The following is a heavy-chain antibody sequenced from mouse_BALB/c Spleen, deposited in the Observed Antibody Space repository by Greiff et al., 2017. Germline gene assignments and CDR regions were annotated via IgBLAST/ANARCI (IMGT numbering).Heavy chain of an antibody. J-gene: IGHJ3*01. CDR1: GYSITSDYA. D-gene: IGHD2-1*01. Sequence: EVQLQESGPGLVKPSQSLSLTCTVTGYSITSDYAWNWIRQFPGNKLEWMGYISYSGSTSYNPSLKSRISITRDTSKNQFFLQLNSVTTEDTATYYCAREGAYGNYPAWFAYWGQGTLVTVSA. CDR3: AREGAYGNYPAWFAY. CDR2: ISYSGST. V-gene: IGHV3-2*02.